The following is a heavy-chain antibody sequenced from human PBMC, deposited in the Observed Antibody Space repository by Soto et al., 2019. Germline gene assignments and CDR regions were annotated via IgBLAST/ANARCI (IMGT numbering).Heavy chain of an antibody. CDR1: GYTFTSYA. CDR3: ARDGTKGDMVRGVIPDYYGMDV. CDR2: INAGNGNT. Sequence: ASVKVSCKASGYTFTSYAMHWVRQAPGQRLEWMGWINAGNGNTKYSQKFQGRVTITRDTSASTAYMELSSLRSEDTAVYYCARDGTKGDMVRGVIPDYYGMDVWGQGTTVTVSS. V-gene: IGHV1-3*01. D-gene: IGHD3-10*01. J-gene: IGHJ6*02.